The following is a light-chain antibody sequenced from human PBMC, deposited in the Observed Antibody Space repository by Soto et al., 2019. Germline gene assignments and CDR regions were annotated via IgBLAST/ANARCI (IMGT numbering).Light chain of an antibody. V-gene: IGLV1-47*02. CDR2: SNN. CDR1: SSNIGSNY. J-gene: IGLJ1*01. CDR3: TAWDDSPRGYV. Sequence: QSVLTQPPSTSGTPGQRVTISCSGSSSNIGSNYVSWYQQLPGTAPKLLIYSNNQRPSGVPERFSGSKSGTSASLVIRGLRYEDEAEYYCTAWDDSPRGYVFGTGPKVTV.